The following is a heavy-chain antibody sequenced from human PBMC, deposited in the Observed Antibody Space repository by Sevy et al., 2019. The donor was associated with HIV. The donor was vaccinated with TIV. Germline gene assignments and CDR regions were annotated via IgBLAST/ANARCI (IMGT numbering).Heavy chain of an antibody. CDR3: NRITLQGEDAFDL. D-gene: IGHD3-10*01. V-gene: IGHV3-48*03. CDR2: IGSSGSNV. J-gene: IGHJ3*01. CDR1: GFIFSRYE. Sequence: GGSLRLSCAASGFIFSRYEMSWVRQAPGKGLEWISYIGSSGSNVYHADSVKGRFTISRDNAQNSLYLQMNSLRVEDTAVYYCNRITLQGEDAFDLWGQGTMVTVSS.